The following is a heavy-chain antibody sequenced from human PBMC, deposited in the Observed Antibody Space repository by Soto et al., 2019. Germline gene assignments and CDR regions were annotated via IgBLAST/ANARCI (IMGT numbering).Heavy chain of an antibody. CDR1: GGTFSSYA. D-gene: IGHD3-22*01. Sequence: SVKVSCKASGGTFSSYAISWVRQAPGQGLEWMGGIIPIFGTANYAQKFQGRVTITADESTSTAYMELSSLRPEDTAVYYCARDYSSGYYNWFDPWGQGTLVTVSS. CDR2: IIPIFGTA. J-gene: IGHJ5*02. V-gene: IGHV1-69*13. CDR3: ARDYSSGYYNWFDP.